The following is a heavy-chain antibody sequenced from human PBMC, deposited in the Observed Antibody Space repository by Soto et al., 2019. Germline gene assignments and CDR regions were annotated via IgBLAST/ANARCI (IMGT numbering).Heavy chain of an antibody. CDR2: IYYSGST. CDR1: GGSIRSGDYY. Sequence: SETLSLTCTVSGGSIRSGDYYWSWIRQPPGKGLEWIGYIYYSGSTYYNPSLKSRVTISVDTSKNQFSLKLSSVTAADTAVYYCAIYYGSGSYFDYWGQGTLVTVSS. J-gene: IGHJ4*02. CDR3: AIYYGSGSYFDY. V-gene: IGHV4-30-4*01. D-gene: IGHD3-10*01.